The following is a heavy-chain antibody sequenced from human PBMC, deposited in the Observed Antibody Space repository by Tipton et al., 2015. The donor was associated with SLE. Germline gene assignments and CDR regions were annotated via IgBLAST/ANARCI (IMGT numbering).Heavy chain of an antibody. CDR1: GGSLSGYY. CDR2: INHSGST. D-gene: IGHD5-24*01. Sequence: TLSLTCAVYGGSLSGYYWSWIRQPPGKGLEWIGEINHSGSTDYNPSLKSRVTISVDTSKNQFSLKVRSVTAADTALYYCARDGLQSPIAYWGQGTLVTVSS. CDR3: ARDGLQSPIAY. J-gene: IGHJ4*02. V-gene: IGHV4-34*01.